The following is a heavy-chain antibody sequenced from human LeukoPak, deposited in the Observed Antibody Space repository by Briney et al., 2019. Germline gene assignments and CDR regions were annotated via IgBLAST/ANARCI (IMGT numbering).Heavy chain of an antibody. CDR2: IIPIFGTA. CDR3: SRGSDGISWFDP. V-gene: IGHV1-69*05. D-gene: IGHD1-26*01. CDR1: GGTFSSYA. J-gene: IGHJ5*02. Sequence: GASVKVSCKASGGTFSSYAISWVRQAPGQGLEWMGGIIPIFGTANYAQKFQGRVTITTDESTSTAYMELSSLRSEDTAVYYCSRGSDGISWFDPWGQGTLVTVSS.